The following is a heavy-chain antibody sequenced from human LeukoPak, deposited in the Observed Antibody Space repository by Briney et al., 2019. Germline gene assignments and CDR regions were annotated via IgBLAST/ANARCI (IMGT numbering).Heavy chain of an antibody. CDR2: INPSGGST. CDR3: ARAAEHQWELTDY. CDR1: GYTFTNYY. Sequence: GASVKVSCKASGYTFTNYYMHWLRQAPGHELEWMGIINPSGGSTNYAQKFQGRVTMTSDMSTSTAYMELRSRRSDDTAVYYCARAAEHQWELTDYWGQGALVTVSS. D-gene: IGHD1-26*01. J-gene: IGHJ4*02. V-gene: IGHV1-46*01.